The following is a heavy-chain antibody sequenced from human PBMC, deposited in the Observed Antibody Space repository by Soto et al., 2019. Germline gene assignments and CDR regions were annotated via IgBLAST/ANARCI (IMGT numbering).Heavy chain of an antibody. CDR1: GYTFTSYG. Sequence: GASGKVSCKASGYTFTSYGISWVRQAPGQGLEWMGWMNPNSGNTGYAQKFQGRVTITADKSTSTAYMELSSLRSEDTAVYYCARGVVPAAIPDYYYYGMDVWGQGTTVTVSS. V-gene: IGHV1-8*03. D-gene: IGHD2-2*01. J-gene: IGHJ6*02. CDR3: ARGVVPAAIPDYYYYGMDV. CDR2: MNPNSGNT.